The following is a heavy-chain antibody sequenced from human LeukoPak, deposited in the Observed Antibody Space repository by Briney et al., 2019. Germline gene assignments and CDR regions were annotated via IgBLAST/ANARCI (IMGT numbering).Heavy chain of an antibody. CDR1: GGTFSSYA. D-gene: IGHD2-2*01. Sequence: SVKVSCKASGGTFSSYAISWVRQAPGQGLEWMGEIIPIFGTANYAQKFQGRVTITADKSTSTAYMELSSLRSEDTAVYYCARDVCSSTSCYGKDAFDIWGQGTMVTVSS. J-gene: IGHJ3*02. V-gene: IGHV1-69*06. CDR2: IIPIFGTA. CDR3: ARDVCSSTSCYGKDAFDI.